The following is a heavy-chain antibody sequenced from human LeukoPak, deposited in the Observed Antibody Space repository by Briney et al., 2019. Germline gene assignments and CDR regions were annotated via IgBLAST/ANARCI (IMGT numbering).Heavy chain of an antibody. CDR1: GYSFTTYW. J-gene: IGHJ4*02. CDR2: IYPGDSDT. CDR3: ARRQGCSSSSCPPDY. V-gene: IGHV5-51*01. D-gene: IGHD2-2*01. Sequence: ESPEISRRGSGYSFTTYWIGWVRQMPGKGLEWIGIIYPGDSDTRYHPSLQGQVTMSADKSINTAYRQWSSLRASDTAMYYCARRQGCSSSSCPPDYWGQGTLVTVSP.